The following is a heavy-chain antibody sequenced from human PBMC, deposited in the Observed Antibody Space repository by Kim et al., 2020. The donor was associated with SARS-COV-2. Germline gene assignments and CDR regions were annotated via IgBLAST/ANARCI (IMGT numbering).Heavy chain of an antibody. J-gene: IGHJ6*02. V-gene: IGHV3-30-3*02. Sequence: YADSVKGRFTISRDHSKNTLYLQMNSLGAEETAVYYCAKTYSGGYYGMDVWGQGTTVTVSS. D-gene: IGHD1-26*01. CDR3: AKTYSGGYYGMDV.